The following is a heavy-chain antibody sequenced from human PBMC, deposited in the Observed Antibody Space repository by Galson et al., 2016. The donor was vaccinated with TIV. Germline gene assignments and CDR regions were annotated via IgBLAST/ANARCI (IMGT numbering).Heavy chain of an antibody. D-gene: IGHD5-18*01. V-gene: IGHV1-69*13. Sequence: SVKVSCKASGDTISSYVFNWVRLAPGQGLEWMGGIIPLFRTTNYAQKFQGRVTITADESTNTAYMELNSLSSGDTAVYYCATDRNTALDTYPYYYGMDVWGQGTAVIVSS. CDR1: GDTISSYV. J-gene: IGHJ6*02. CDR2: IIPLFRTT. CDR3: ATDRNTALDTYPYYYGMDV.